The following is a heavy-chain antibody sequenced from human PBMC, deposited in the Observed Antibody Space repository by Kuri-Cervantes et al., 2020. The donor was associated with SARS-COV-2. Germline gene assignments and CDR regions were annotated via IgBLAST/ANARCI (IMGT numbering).Heavy chain of an antibody. V-gene: IGHV4-39*01. CDR1: GGSIRSGSYY. Sequence: ESLKISCTVSGGSIRSGSYYWGWIRQPPGKGLEWIGSIYYSGSTYYNPSLKSRVTISVDTSKNQFSLKLSSVTAADTAVYYCARRTLDTAMVRGVRAPNDAFDIWGQGTMVTVSS. D-gene: IGHD5-18*01. J-gene: IGHJ3*02. CDR2: IYYSGST. CDR3: ARRTLDTAMVRGVRAPNDAFDI.